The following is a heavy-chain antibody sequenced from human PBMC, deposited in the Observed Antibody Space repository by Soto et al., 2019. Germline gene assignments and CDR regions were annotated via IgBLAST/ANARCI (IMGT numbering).Heavy chain of an antibody. Sequence: TLSLTCTVGGGCVCRAEWYWCWISQTPGKGLEWIGHIYEGGRTYSNPSLMSRATISLDTSKNLFSLNLKSVTAADTAVYYCTRGPSGDTLDFWGQGLLVTVSS. CDR2: IYEGGRT. CDR3: TRGPSGDTLDF. V-gene: IGHV4-30-4*08. CDR1: GGCVCRAEWY. J-gene: IGHJ4*02. D-gene: IGHD5-18*01.